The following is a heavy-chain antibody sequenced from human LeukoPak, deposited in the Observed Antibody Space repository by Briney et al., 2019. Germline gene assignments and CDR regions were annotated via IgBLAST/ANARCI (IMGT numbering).Heavy chain of an antibody. CDR2: INHSGST. CDR1: GGSFSGYY. V-gene: IGHV4-34*01. D-gene: IGHD2-2*01. Sequence: SETLSLTCAVYGGSFSGYYWSWIRQPPGKGLEWIGEINHSGSTNYNPSLKSRVTISVDTSKNQFSLTLSSVTAADTAVYYCARGVGGVRFVVVPAARVRSWFDPWGQGTLVTVSS. CDR3: ARGVGGVRFVVVPAARVRSWFDP. J-gene: IGHJ5*02.